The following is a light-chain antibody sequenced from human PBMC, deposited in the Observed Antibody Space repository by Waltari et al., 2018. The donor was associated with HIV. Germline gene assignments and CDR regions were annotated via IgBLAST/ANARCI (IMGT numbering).Light chain of an antibody. V-gene: IGLV1-40*01. J-gene: IGLJ3*02. CDR1: SSNIGAGYA. Sequence: QSVLTQPPSVSGAPGQRVTISCTGSSSNIGAGYAVHWYQQLPDTAPTLGTYGNNKRPAGFPDRFSGSKSGTSAALAITGLQAKDEADYYCQSYDSSLSGWVFGGGTKLTVL. CDR3: QSYDSSLSGWV. CDR2: GNN.